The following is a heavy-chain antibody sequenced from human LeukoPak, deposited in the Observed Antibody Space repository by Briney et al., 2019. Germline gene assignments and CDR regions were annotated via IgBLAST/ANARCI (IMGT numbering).Heavy chain of an antibody. CDR3: ARYGLVEFRNAFQY. Sequence: SETLSLTCSVSGAXITTTNFWWTWIRQSPGRRLEWIGYIHDRGSDKYNPALESRATLSVDTSKNQFSLKLNSVTAADTAVYYCARYGLVEFRNAFQYWGQGILVSVSS. D-gene: IGHD6-6*01. J-gene: IGHJ1*01. V-gene: IGHV4-61*01. CDR1: GAXITTTNFW. CDR2: IHDRGSD.